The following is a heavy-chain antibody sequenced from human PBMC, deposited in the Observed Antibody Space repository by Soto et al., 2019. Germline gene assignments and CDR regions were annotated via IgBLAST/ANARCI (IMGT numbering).Heavy chain of an antibody. J-gene: IGHJ4*02. V-gene: IGHV3-74*01. Sequence: GGSLRLSCAASGFTFSTYWMHWVRQAPGKGLVWVSRIKYDGSSTTYADSLKGRFTISRDNAKNTLFLQMNSLGAEDTAVHYCAGGLRVRYWGQGTLVTVSS. CDR2: IKYDGSST. CDR3: AGGLRVRY. D-gene: IGHD4-17*01. CDR1: GFTFSTYW.